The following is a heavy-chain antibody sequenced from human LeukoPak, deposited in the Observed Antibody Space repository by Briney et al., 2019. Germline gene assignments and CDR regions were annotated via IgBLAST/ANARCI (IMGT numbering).Heavy chain of an antibody. CDR2: ISSSGGNI. CDR1: GFSFSSYE. V-gene: IGHV3-48*03. CDR3: ARANTIFGVEPDYYFDY. D-gene: IGHD3-3*01. Sequence: SGGSLRLSCAASGFSFSSYEMIWVRQAPGKGLEWISYISSSGGNIYYADSVKGRFTISRDNAKNSLYLQTNSLRVEDTAVYYCARANTIFGVEPDYYFDYWGQGTLVSVSS. J-gene: IGHJ4*02.